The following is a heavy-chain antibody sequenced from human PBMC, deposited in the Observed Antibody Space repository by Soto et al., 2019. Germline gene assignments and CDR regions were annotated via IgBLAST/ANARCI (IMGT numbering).Heavy chain of an antibody. Sequence: PVGSLRLSCAASGFTFSSYAMHWVRQARGKGLEWVAVISYDGSNKYYADSVKGRFTISRDNSKNTLYLQMNSLRAEDTAVYYCARDLPPYSGSYLGYWGQGTLVTVSS. D-gene: IGHD1-26*01. CDR3: ARDLPPYSGSYLGY. CDR2: ISYDGSNK. V-gene: IGHV3-30-3*01. J-gene: IGHJ4*02. CDR1: GFTFSSYA.